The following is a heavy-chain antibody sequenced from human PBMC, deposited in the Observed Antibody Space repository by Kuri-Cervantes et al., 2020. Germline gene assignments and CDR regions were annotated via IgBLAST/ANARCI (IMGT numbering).Heavy chain of an antibody. Sequence: SETLSLTCTVSGGSISSYYWSWIRQPPGKGLEWIGYIYYSGSTNYNPSLKSRVTISVDTSKNQFSLKLSSVIAADTAVYYCARDGGDSGDYGDYWGQGTLVTVSS. D-gene: IGHD3-10*01. CDR3: ARDGGDSGDYGDY. CDR1: GGSISSYY. J-gene: IGHJ4*02. CDR2: IYYSGST. V-gene: IGHV4-59*01.